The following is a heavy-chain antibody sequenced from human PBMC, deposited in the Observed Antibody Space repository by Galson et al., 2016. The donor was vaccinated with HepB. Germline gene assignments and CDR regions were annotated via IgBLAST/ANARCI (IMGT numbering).Heavy chain of an antibody. V-gene: IGHV2-70*01. D-gene: IGHD4-17*01. J-gene: IGHJ3*02. CDR3: ARSTLTTLTSYPFDI. CDR2: IDWDDAK. CDR1: GFSLTTDGMC. Sequence: PALVKPTQTLTLTCTFSGFSLTTDGMCVSWIRQPPEKPLEWLALIDWDDAKYYRPSLQTRLTISKDTSNNQVVLTMTTLDPVDTAAYYCARSTLTTLTSYPFDIWGQGTVVTVSS.